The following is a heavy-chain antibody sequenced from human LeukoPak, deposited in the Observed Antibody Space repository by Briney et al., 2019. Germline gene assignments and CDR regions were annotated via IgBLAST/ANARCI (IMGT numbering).Heavy chain of an antibody. Sequence: SQTLSLTCTVSGGSISSGDYYWSWIRQPPGKGLEWIGYIYHSGNTYYNPSLKRRLTISVDTPRNQFCLKLRSVTAADTAVYYCARGGTRITIVGVVINDFDYWGQGTLVTVSS. D-gene: IGHD3-3*01. CDR2: IYHSGNT. CDR1: GGSISSGDYY. V-gene: IGHV4-30-4*08. CDR3: ARGGTRITIVGVVINDFDY. J-gene: IGHJ4*02.